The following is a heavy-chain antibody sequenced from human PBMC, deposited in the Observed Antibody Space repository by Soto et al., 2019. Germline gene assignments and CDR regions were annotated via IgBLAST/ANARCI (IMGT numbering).Heavy chain of an antibody. Sequence: GGSLRLSCAASGFTFSSYSMNWVRQAPGKGLEWVSYISSSSSTIYYADSVKGRFTISRDNAKNSLYLQMNSLRDEDTAVYYCARESRFLEWLSLNWFDPWGQGALVTVSS. CDR3: ARESRFLEWLSLNWFDP. CDR2: ISSSSSTI. V-gene: IGHV3-48*02. CDR1: GFTFSSYS. D-gene: IGHD3-3*01. J-gene: IGHJ5*02.